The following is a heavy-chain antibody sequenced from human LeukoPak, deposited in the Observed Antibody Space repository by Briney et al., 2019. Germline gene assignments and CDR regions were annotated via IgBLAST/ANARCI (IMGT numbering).Heavy chain of an antibody. V-gene: IGHV3-48*02. CDR2: ISSSSSAI. D-gene: IGHD1-26*01. CDR1: GFTFSSYS. Sequence: GGCLRLSCATAGFTFSSYSMRWVRQAPGKGLGWVSYISSSSSAIKYADSVKGRFTISRDNAKNSLYLQMNSLRDKDTAVYYCARDLYYGFDYWGQGTLVSVSS. CDR3: ARDLYYGFDY. J-gene: IGHJ4*02.